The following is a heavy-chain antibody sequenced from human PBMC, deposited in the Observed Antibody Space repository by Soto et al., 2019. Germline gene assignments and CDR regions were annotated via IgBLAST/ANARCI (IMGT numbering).Heavy chain of an antibody. Sequence: QVHLVQSGAEVKKPGASVKVSCKASGYIFTKSAMHWVRQAPGQRLEWMGWISGDNGNTKYSPKLQDRVTITRDTSASTAYMELSSLRSEDTALYYCARDGVAAGNINFDYWGQGTLVTVSS. D-gene: IGHD6-25*01. CDR2: ISGDNGNT. V-gene: IGHV1-3*01. CDR3: ARDGVAAGNINFDY. J-gene: IGHJ4*02. CDR1: GYIFTKSA.